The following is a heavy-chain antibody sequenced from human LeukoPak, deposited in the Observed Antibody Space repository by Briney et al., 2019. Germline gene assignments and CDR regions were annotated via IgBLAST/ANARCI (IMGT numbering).Heavy chain of an antibody. Sequence: SETLSLTCTVSGGSISSGSYYWNWIRQPAGKGLEWIGRIYTSGSTNYNPSLKRRVTISVDTSKNQFSLKLSSVTAADTAVYYCARISDYYDSSGFGPGYYFDYWGQGTLVTVSS. CDR2: IYTSGST. J-gene: IGHJ4*02. CDR3: ARISDYYDSSGFGPGYYFDY. CDR1: GGSISSGSYY. D-gene: IGHD3-22*01. V-gene: IGHV4-61*02.